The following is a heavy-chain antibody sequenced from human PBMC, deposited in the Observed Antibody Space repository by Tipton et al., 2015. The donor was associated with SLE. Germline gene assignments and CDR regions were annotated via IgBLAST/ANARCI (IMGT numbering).Heavy chain of an antibody. V-gene: IGHV4-61*09. CDR3: AGGTSSSWRFDY. D-gene: IGHD6-13*01. CDR2: IYTSGST. Sequence: TLSLTCTVSGGSISSGSYHWSWIRQPAGKGLEWIGHIYTSGSTNYNPSLKSRVTISVDTSKNQFSLKLSSVTAADTAVYYCAGGTSSSWRFDYWGQGTLVTVSS. CDR1: GGSISSGSYH. J-gene: IGHJ4*02.